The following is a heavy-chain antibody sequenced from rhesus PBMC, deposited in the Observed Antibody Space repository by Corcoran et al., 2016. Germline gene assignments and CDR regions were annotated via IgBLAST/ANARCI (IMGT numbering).Heavy chain of an antibody. Sequence: DVQLVESGGGLVKPGGSLRLSCVASGFTFSSYGMHWVRQAPGKGLEWVLVFSESGGTLYFADSVKGRFTISRDNAKNSLFLQMNSLRAEDTAVYYCTRGAYCTGSGCYGYWYFDLWGPGTPITISS. CDR1: GFTFSSYG. CDR3: TRGAYCTGSGCYGYWYFDL. J-gene: IGHJ2*01. V-gene: IGHV3-100*02. CDR2: FSESGGTL. D-gene: IGHD2-21*01.